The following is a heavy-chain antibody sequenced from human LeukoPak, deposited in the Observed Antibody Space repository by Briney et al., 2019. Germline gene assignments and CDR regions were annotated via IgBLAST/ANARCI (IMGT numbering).Heavy chain of an antibody. D-gene: IGHD6-19*01. V-gene: IGHV3-7*01. CDR2: IHPDGSET. CDR1: GFIYSPYW. Sequence: GGSLRLSCEASGFIYSPYWMGWVRQVPGKGLEWVANIHPDGSETSYVESVKGRFTITRDNGKKTMSLQMNSLRSEETAVYICVSWGVEAGMGYWGQGTLVTVSS. J-gene: IGHJ4*02. CDR3: VSWGVEAGMGY.